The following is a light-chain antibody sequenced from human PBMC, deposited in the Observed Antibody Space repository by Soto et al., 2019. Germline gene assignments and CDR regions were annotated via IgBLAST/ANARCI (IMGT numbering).Light chain of an antibody. CDR2: GAS. V-gene: IGKV3-20*01. CDR1: QSVGSSN. Sequence: VLTQSPGTLSLSPGERATLSCRASQSVGSSNLAWYQKKPGQAPRVLIYGASTRATGIPDRFSGSGSGTDFTLTISRLEPEDFAVYYCQQYDNSPYTFGQGTNLEIK. J-gene: IGKJ2*01. CDR3: QQYDNSPYT.